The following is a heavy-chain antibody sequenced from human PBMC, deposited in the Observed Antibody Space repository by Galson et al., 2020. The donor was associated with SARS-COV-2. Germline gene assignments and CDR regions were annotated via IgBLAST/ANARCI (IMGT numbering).Heavy chain of an antibody. CDR2: IYHSGST. CDR3: ARARIDIVVVPAAMAWWFDP. J-gene: IGHJ5*02. D-gene: IGHD2-2*01. V-gene: IGHV4-38-2*01. CDR1: GYSISSGYY. Sequence: SETLSLTCAVSGYSISSGYYWGWIRQPPGKGLEWIGSIYHSGSTYYNPSLKSRVTISVDTSKNQFSLKLSSVTAADTAVYYCARARIDIVVVPAAMAWWFDPWGQGTLVTVSS.